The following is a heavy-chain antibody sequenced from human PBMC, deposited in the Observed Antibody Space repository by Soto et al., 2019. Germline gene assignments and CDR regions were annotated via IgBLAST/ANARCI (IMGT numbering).Heavy chain of an antibody. Sequence: QVQLVESGGGVVQPGRSLRLSCVASGFTFSSYGLHWVRQAPGKGLEWVAVIWYDGSYEYYVDSMQGRFIISRDNSKNTMYLQMNSLRAEETAVYYCARGGNLLMGAKWGQGILVTVSS. CDR2: IWYDGSYE. D-gene: IGHD2-8*01. V-gene: IGHV3-33*01. CDR1: GFTFSSYG. CDR3: ARGGNLLMGAK. J-gene: IGHJ4*02.